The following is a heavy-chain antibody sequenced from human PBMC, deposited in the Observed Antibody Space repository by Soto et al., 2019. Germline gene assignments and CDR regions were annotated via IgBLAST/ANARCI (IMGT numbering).Heavy chain of an antibody. CDR2: ISWNGASI. J-gene: IGHJ4*02. CDR3: ATLPLYVSDFDC. Sequence: EVQLVESGGGLVQPGRSLRLSCAASGVTFDNYAIHWVRRAPGKGLEWVAGISWNGASIGYADSVKGRFTISRDNAKNSLFLQMNSLTAEDTARDYCATLPLYVSDFDCWGRGTLVYVSS. D-gene: IGHD3-10*01. CDR1: GVTFDNYA. V-gene: IGHV3-9*01.